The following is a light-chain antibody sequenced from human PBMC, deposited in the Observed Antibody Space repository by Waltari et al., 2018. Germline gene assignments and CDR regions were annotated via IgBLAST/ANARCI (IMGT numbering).Light chain of an antibody. J-gene: IGKJ2*01. CDR3: QQYGSSPMYT. CDR2: GAS. Sequence: EIVLTQSPGTLSLSPGERATLSCRASQSVSSSYLAWYQQKPGQAPRLLIYGASSRGTGIPDRLSGSGSGTDFTLTISRLEPEDFAVYYCQQYGSSPMYTFGQGTKLEIK. CDR1: QSVSSSY. V-gene: IGKV3-20*01.